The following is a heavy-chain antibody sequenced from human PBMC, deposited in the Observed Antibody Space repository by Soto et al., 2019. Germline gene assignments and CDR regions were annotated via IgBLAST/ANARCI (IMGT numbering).Heavy chain of an antibody. Sequence: PSETLSLTCTVTGDSITSGGYYWSWIRQHPGKGLEWLGYIYGSGGSGSTLYNPSLKSRITLSVDTSKTQFSLNLSSVTVADTAVSLCARKPAAYFSGIDYWGQGTLVTVSS. V-gene: IGHV4-31*03. J-gene: IGHJ4*02. CDR3: ARKPAAYFSGIDY. D-gene: IGHD2-21*01. CDR2: IYGSGGSGST. CDR1: GDSITSGGYY.